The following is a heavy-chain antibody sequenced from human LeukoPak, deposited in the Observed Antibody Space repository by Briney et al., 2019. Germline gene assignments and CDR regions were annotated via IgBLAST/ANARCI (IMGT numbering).Heavy chain of an antibody. D-gene: IGHD3-22*01. CDR3: ARETYYYDSSGYPEYFQH. Sequence: GGSLRLSCAASGFTVSSNYMSWVRQAPGKGLEWVSVIYSGGSTYYADSVKGRFTISRDNSKNTLYLQMNSLRAEDTAVYYCARETYYYDSSGYPEYFQHWGQGTLVTVSS. V-gene: IGHV3-53*01. J-gene: IGHJ1*01. CDR2: IYSGGST. CDR1: GFTVSSNY.